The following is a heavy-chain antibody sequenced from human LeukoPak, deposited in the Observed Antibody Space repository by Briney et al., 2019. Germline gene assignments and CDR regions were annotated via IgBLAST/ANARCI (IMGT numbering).Heavy chain of an antibody. CDR3: ARGWFGEGLDY. CDR2: IYYSGST. V-gene: IGHV4-59*01. D-gene: IGHD3-10*01. CDR1: GGSISSYY. Sequence: PSETLSLTCTVSGGSISSYYWSWIRQPPGKGLEWIGYIYYSGSTNYNPSLKGRVTISVDTSKNQFSLKLSSVTAADTAVYYCARGWFGEGLDYWGQGTLVTVSS. J-gene: IGHJ4*02.